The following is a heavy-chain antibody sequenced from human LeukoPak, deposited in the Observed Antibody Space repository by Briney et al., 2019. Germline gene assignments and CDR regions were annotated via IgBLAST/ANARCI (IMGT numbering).Heavy chain of an antibody. CDR3: AREYCSSTGCLYYFDY. Sequence: ASVKVSCKASGYTFTDYYMHWVRQAPGQGLEWVGRINPNTGGTSFAQKFQGSVTMTRDTSTSTAYMELSRLRSDDTAVYYCAREYCSSTGCLYYFDYWGQGTLVTVSS. D-gene: IGHD2-2*01. CDR2: INPNTGGT. V-gene: IGHV1-2*06. CDR1: GYTFTDYY. J-gene: IGHJ4*02.